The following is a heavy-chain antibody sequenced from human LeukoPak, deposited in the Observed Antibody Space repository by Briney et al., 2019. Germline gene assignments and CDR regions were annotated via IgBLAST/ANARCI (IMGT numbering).Heavy chain of an antibody. J-gene: IGHJ5*02. CDR2: IYYSGST. CDR3: ATIPVVPAAIGGFDP. V-gene: IGHV4-39*01. Sequence: PSETLSLTCTVSGGSISSYYWGWIRQPPGKGLEWVGSIYYSGSTYYNPSLKSRVTISVDTSKNQFSLKLSSVTAADTAVYYCATIPVVPAAIGGFDPWGQGTLVTVSS. D-gene: IGHD2-2*01. CDR1: GGSISSYY.